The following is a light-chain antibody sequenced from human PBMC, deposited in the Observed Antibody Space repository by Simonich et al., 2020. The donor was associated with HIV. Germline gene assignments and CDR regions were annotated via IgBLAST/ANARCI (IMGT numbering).Light chain of an antibody. CDR3: QQFNSYPLT. J-gene: IGKJ4*01. CDR2: KAS. Sequence: DIQMTQSPSTLSASVGDRVTITCRAIQSISIWLAWYQQKPGKAPKLLISKASRLESGVPSRFSGSGSGTDFTLTISSLQPDDFATYYCQQFNSYPLTFGGGTKVEIK. V-gene: IGKV1-5*03. CDR1: QSISIW.